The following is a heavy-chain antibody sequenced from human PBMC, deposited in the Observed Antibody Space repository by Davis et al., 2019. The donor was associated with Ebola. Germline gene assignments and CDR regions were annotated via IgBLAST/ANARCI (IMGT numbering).Heavy chain of an antibody. Sequence: MPSETLSLTCAVYGGSFSGYYWSWIRQPPGKGLEWIGSIYHSGSTYYNPSLKSRVTISVDTSKNQFSLKLSSVTAADTAVYYCARATVLYSSRGGDFDYWGQGTLVTVSS. CDR1: GGSFSGYY. J-gene: IGHJ4*02. D-gene: IGHD6-13*01. V-gene: IGHV4-34*01. CDR3: ARATVLYSSRGGDFDY. CDR2: IYHSGST.